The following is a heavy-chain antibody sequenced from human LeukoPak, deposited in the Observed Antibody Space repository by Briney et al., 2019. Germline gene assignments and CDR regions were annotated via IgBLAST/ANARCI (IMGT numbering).Heavy chain of an antibody. J-gene: IGHJ2*01. V-gene: IGHV3-74*01. CDR3: AKDRTVGASYWYFDL. CDR2: IASDGSST. D-gene: IGHD1-26*01. CDR1: GFTFSSYW. Sequence: GGSLRLSCAASGFTFSSYWMNWVRQAPGKGLVWVSRIASDGSSTTYADSVKGRFTISRDSSKNTLFLHMNTLRAEDTAIYYCAKDRTVGASYWYFDLWGRGTLVTVSS.